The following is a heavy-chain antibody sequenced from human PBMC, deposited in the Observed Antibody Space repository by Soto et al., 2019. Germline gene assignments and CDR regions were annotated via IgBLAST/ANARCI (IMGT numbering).Heavy chain of an antibody. CDR2: IIPIFGTA. V-gene: IGHV1-69*01. CDR1: GGTFSSYA. D-gene: IGHD2-15*01. J-gene: IGHJ4*02. Sequence: QVQLVQSGAEVKKPGSSVKVSCTASGGTFSSYAISWVRQAPGQGLEWMGGIIPIFGTANYAQKFHGRVTITADESTSTAYMELSSLRSEDTAVYYCAREIGHCSGGSCYSLGGYWGQGTLVTVSS. CDR3: AREIGHCSGGSCYSLGGY.